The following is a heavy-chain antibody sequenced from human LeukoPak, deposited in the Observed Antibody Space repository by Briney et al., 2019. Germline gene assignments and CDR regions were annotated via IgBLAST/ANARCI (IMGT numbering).Heavy chain of an antibody. CDR3: ARGVGFWSGYYTQDYMDV. CDR2: IYYSGST. CDR1: GGSISSGDYY. D-gene: IGHD3-3*01. Sequence: PSETLSLTCTVSGGSISSGDYYWSWIRQPPGKGLEWIGYIYYSGSTYYNPSLKSRVTISVDTSKNQFSLKLSSVTAADTAVYYCARGVGFWSGYYTQDYMDVWGKGTTDTVSS. V-gene: IGHV4-30-4*08. J-gene: IGHJ6*03.